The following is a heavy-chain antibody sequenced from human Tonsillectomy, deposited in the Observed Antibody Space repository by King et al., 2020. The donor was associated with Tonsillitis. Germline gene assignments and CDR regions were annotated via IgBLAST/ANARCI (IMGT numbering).Heavy chain of an antibody. CDR3: AKGTSPRRDYDYGMDV. J-gene: IGHJ6*02. V-gene: IGHV3-30*18. Sequence: VQLVESGGGVVQPGRSLRLSCAASGFTFSSYGIHWVRQAPGKGLEWVAVISYDGSNKYYADSVKGRFTISRDNSKNTVYLQMNSLRAEATAVYYCAKGTSPRRDYDYGMDVWGQGTTVTVSS. CDR1: GFTFSSYG. CDR2: ISYDGSNK. D-gene: IGHD1-7*01.